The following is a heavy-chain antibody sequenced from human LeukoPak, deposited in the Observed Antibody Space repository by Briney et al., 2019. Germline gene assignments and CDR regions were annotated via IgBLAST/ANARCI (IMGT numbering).Heavy chain of an antibody. D-gene: IGHD5-24*01. CDR2: ISYDGSNK. V-gene: IGHV3-30*18. Sequence: TGGSLRLSCGASGFTFSSYGMHWVRQAPGKGLEWVAVISYDGSNKYYADSVKGRFTISRDNSKNTLYLQMNSLRAEDTAVYYCAKGHGRPVYYYYGMDVWGQGTTVTVSS. CDR3: AKGHGRPVYYYYGMDV. CDR1: GFTFSSYG. J-gene: IGHJ6*02.